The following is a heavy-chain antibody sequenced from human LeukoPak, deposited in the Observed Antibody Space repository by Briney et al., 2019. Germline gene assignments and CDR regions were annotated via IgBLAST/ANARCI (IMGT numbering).Heavy chain of an antibody. J-gene: IGHJ5*02. CDR1: GGSISSYY. CDR2: IYYSGST. D-gene: IGHD5-12*01. Sequence: SETLSLTCTVSGGSISSYYWSWIRQPPGKGLEWIGYIYYSGSTNYNPSLKSRVTISVDTSKNQFYLKLSSVTAADTAVYYCARQLSGFNWFDPWGQGTLVTVSS. V-gene: IGHV4-59*08. CDR3: ARQLSGFNWFDP.